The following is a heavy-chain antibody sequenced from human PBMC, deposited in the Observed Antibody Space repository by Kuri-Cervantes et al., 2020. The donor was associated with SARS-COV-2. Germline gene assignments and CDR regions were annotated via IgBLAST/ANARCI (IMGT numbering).Heavy chain of an antibody. CDR1: GGSISSGSYY. J-gene: IGHJ6*04. Sequence: LRLSCTVSGGSISSGSYYWSWIRQPAGKGLEWIGRIYTSGSTNYNPSLKSRVTISVDTSKNQFSLKLSSVTAADTAVYYCAKDTSLIAEGVLDVWGKGTTVTVSS. CDR3: AKDTSLIAEGVLDV. V-gene: IGHV4-61*02. D-gene: IGHD6-13*01. CDR2: IYTSGST.